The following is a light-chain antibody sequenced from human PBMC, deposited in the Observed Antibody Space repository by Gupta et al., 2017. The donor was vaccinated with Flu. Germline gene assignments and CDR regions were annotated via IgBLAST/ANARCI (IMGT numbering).Light chain of an antibody. CDR3: AAWDDTLSGGV. V-gene: IGLV1-47*02. CDR1: SSNIGNNF. CDR2: SNE. Sequence: SALTQPASASGTPGQRVSISCSGSSSNIGNNFVYWYPQLPGTAPKLRILSNEQRPSGVPDRFSGSKSGPAAALAISGLRAEDDADDYCAAWDDTLSGGVFGGGTKLTVL. J-gene: IGLJ3*02.